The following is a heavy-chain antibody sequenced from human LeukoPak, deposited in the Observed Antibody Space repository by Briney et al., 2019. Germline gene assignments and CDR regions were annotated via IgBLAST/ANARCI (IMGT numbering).Heavy chain of an antibody. CDR2: IYYSGST. Sequence: PSQTLSLTCTVSGGSISSGDYYWSWIRQPPGKGLEWIGYIYYSGSTYYNPSLKSRVTISVDTSKNQFSLKLSSVTAADTAVYYCARDARRPWGDSQYYYYGMDVWGRGTTVTVSS. V-gene: IGHV4-30-4*01. D-gene: IGHD2-21*02. CDR1: GGSISSGDYY. CDR3: ARDARRPWGDSQYYYYGMDV. J-gene: IGHJ6*02.